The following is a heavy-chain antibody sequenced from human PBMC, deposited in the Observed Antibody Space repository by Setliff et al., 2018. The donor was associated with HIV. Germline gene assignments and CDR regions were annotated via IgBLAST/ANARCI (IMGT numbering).Heavy chain of an antibody. V-gene: IGHV4-31*03. J-gene: IGHJ4*02. CDR2: IYYSGST. Sequence: PSETLSLTCTVSGGSISSGGYYWSWIRQHPGKGLEWFGYIYYSGSTYYNPSLKSRVTISVDTSKNQFSLKLSSVTAADTAVYYCARSPIYNDSSGQSRGPFDYWGQGTLVTVS. D-gene: IGHD3-22*01. CDR1: GGSISSGGYY. CDR3: ARSPIYNDSSGQSRGPFDY.